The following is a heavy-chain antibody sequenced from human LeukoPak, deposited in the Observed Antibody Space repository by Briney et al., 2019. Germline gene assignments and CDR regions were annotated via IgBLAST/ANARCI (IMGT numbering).Heavy chain of an antibody. CDR1: GGSFSGYY. CDR3: ARATTYYYDSSGYYSGYALSY. J-gene: IGHJ4*02. CDR2: INHSGST. V-gene: IGHV4-34*01. D-gene: IGHD3-22*01. Sequence: SETLSLTCAVYGGSFSGYYWSWIRQPPGKGLEWIVEINHSGSTNYNPSLKSRVTISVETSKNQFSLKLSSVTAADTAVYYCARATTYYYDSSGYYSGYALSYWGQGTLVTVSS.